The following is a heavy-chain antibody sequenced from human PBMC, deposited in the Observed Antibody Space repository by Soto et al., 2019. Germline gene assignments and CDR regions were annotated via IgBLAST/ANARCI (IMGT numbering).Heavy chain of an antibody. J-gene: IGHJ6*02. CDR2: INHRGST. V-gene: IGHV4-34*01. CDR3: ERGGGGITIFGVVTTYYYGMDV. CDR1: GGSFSGYY. Sequence: PSETLSLTCAVYGGSFSGYYWSWIRQPPGKGLEWIGEINHRGSTNYNPSLKSRVTISVDTSKNQLSLKLSSVTAADTAVYYCERGGGGITIFGVVTTYYYGMDVWGQGTTVTVSS. D-gene: IGHD3-3*01.